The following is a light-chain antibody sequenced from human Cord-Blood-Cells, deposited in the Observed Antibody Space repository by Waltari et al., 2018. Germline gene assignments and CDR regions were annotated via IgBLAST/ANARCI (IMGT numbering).Light chain of an antibody. J-gene: IGLJ2*01. V-gene: IGLV2-23*01. CDR1: SSDVGRYNL. CDR3: CSYAGSSTPVV. Sequence: QSALTQPASVSGSPGQSITISCTGTSSDVGRYNLVSWYQQHPGKAPKLMIYEGSKRPSGVSKRFSGSKSGNTASLTISGLQAEDEADYYCCSYAGSSTPVVFGGGTKLTVL. CDR2: EGS.